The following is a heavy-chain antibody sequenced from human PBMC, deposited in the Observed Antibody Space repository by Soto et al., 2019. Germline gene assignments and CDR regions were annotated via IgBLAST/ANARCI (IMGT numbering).Heavy chain of an antibody. CDR2: IWYDGSNK. J-gene: IGHJ4*02. CDR1: GFTFSSYG. CDR3: ARDMGPFKMTTMENFDY. D-gene: IGHD3-10*01. V-gene: IGHV3-33*01. Sequence: GGSLRLSCAASGFTFSSYGMHWVRQAPGKGLEWVAVIWYDGSNKYYADSVKGRFTISRDNSKNTLYLQMNSLRAEDTAVYYCARDMGPFKMTTMENFDYWGQGTLVTVSS.